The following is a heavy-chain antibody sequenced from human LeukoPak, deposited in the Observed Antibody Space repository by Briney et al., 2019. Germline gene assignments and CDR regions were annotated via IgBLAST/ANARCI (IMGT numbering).Heavy chain of an antibody. Sequence: GGSLRLSCAASGFTFSHHWMHWVRQAPGKGLVWVPHISSDESSTTYADTVKGRFTISRDNSKNTLYLQMNSLRAEDTAVYYCAKEYSGYDFDYWGQGTLVTVSS. J-gene: IGHJ4*02. CDR1: GFTFSHHW. CDR3: AKEYSGYDFDY. CDR2: ISSDESST. V-gene: IGHV3-74*01. D-gene: IGHD5-12*01.